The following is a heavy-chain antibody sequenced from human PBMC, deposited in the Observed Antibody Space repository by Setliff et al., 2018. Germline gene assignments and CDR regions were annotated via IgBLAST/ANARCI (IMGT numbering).Heavy chain of an antibody. CDR1: GFSISSGYY. CDR2: IHHSGKA. V-gene: IGHV4-38-2*01. J-gene: IGHJ5*02. Sequence: PSETLSLTCAVSGFSISSGYYWGWIRQPPGKGLEWIVNIHHSGKAYYNLSLKSRVTMSVDTSKSHVSLKLSSVTAADTAVYYCARAHTWSLPNDNSGYPGWFDPWGQGTLVTVSS. D-gene: IGHD3-22*01. CDR3: ARAHTWSLPNDNSGYPGWFDP.